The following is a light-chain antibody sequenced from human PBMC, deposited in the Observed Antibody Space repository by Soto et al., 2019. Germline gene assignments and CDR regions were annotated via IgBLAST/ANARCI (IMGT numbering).Light chain of an antibody. CDR3: QQYGSSPPWT. V-gene: IGKV3-20*01. Sequence: EIVLTQSPGTLSLSPGERATLSCMASQSVSSSCLAWYQQKPGQAPRLLIYGASSRATGIPDRFSGSGSGTDFTLTISRLEPEDFAVYYCQQYGSSPPWTFGQGTKVDIK. J-gene: IGKJ1*01. CDR2: GAS. CDR1: QSVSSSC.